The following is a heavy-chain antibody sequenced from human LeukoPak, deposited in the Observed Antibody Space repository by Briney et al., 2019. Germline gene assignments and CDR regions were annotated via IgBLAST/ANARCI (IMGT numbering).Heavy chain of an antibody. CDR1: GYTFTGYY. CDR2: IDPNSGGT. Sequence: ASVKVSCKASGYTFTGYYMHWVRQAPGQGLEWMGWIDPNSGGTNYAQKFQGRVTMTRDTSISTAYMELSRLRSDDTAVYYCARVPAAILNWFDPWGQGTLVTVSS. J-gene: IGHJ5*02. V-gene: IGHV1-2*02. D-gene: IGHD2-2*02. CDR3: ARVPAAILNWFDP.